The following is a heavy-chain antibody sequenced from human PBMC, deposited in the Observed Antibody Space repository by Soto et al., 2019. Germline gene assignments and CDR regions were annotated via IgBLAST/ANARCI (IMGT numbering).Heavy chain of an antibody. Sequence: ASVKVSCKASGYTFTRYTMNWVRQAPGQWLEWMGWINPDNGNTKSSQKFQDRVIITRDTSASTAYMDLSSLRSEDTAVYYCARGIATGQLDPWGQGTLVTVSS. CDR3: ARGIATGQLDP. J-gene: IGHJ5*02. V-gene: IGHV1-3*01. CDR1: GYTFTRYT. CDR2: INPDNGNT. D-gene: IGHD2-15*01.